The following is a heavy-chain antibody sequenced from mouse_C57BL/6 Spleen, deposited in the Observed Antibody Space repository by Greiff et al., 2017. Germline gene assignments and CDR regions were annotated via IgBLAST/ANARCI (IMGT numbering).Heavy chain of an antibody. CDR3: RAGSPAMDY. Sequence: QVHVKQSGAELVRPGASVTLSCKASGYTFTDYEMHWVKQTPVHGLEWIGAIDPETGGTAYNQKFKGKAILTADKSSSTAYMELRSLTSEDSAVYYCRAGSPAMDYWGQGTSVTVSS. CDR2: IDPETGGT. CDR1: GYTFTDYE. D-gene: IGHD1-1*01. V-gene: IGHV1-15*01. J-gene: IGHJ4*01.